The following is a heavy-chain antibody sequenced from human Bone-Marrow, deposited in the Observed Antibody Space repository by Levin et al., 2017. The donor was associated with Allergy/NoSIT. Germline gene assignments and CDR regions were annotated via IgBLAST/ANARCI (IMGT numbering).Heavy chain of an antibody. V-gene: IGHV2-70*01. Sequence: QTLSLTCTFSGFSLSTSGMCVSWIRQPPGKALEWLALIDWDDDKYYSTSLKTRLTISKDTSKNQVVLTMTNMDPVDTATYYCARKSLAAGAFDYWGQGTLVTVSS. CDR3: ARKSLAAGAFDY. J-gene: IGHJ4*02. CDR2: IDWDDDK. D-gene: IGHD6-13*01. CDR1: GFSLSTSGMC.